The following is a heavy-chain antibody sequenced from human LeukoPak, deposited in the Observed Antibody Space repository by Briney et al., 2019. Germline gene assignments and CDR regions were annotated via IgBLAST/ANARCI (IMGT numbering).Heavy chain of an antibody. V-gene: IGHV3-30-3*01. J-gene: IGHJ6*02. Sequence: GGSLRLSCAASGFTFSSYAMHWVRQAPGKGLEWVAVISYDGSNKYYADSVKGRFTISRDNSKNTLYLQMNSLRAEDTAVYYCARVEVRGVIARIYYYYYGMDVWGQGTTVTVSS. CDR2: ISYDGSNK. CDR3: ARVEVRGVIARIYYYYYGMDV. CDR1: GFTFSSYA. D-gene: IGHD3-10*01.